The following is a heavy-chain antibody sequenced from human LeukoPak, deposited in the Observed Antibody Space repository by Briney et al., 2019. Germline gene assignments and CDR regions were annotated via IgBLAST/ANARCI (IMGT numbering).Heavy chain of an antibody. V-gene: IGHV1-2*02. J-gene: IGHJ4*02. CDR3: CTTAKNSGSYHDLDY. CDR2: INPNSGGT. Sequence: GASVKVSCKASGYTFTGYYMHWVRQAPGQGLEWMGWINPNSGGTNYAQKFQGRVTMTRDTSISTAYMELSRLRSDDTAVYYCCTTAKNSGSYHDLDYWGQGTLVTVSS. CDR1: GYTFTGYY. D-gene: IGHD1-26*01.